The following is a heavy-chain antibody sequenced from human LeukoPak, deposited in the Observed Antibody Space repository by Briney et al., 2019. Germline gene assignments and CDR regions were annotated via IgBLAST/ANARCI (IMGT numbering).Heavy chain of an antibody. Sequence: GGSLRLSCAASGFTFRSYVGTWVRQAPGKGLEWVSAISGSGGSTNYADSVKGRFTISRDNAKNSLYLQMNSLRAEDTAVYYCARVDFWSGYPYYYYYYGMDVWGQGTTVTVSS. D-gene: IGHD3-3*01. CDR1: GFTFRSYV. CDR3: ARVDFWSGYPYYYYYYGMDV. J-gene: IGHJ6*02. V-gene: IGHV3-23*01. CDR2: ISGSGGST.